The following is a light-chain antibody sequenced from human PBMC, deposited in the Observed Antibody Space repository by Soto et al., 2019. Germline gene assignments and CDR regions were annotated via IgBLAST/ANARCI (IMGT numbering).Light chain of an antibody. Sequence: QSVLTQPPSASGTPGQRVTISCSGTSSNIGRNAVNWYQQFPGTAPKLLLFINDRRPSGVPGRVSGSKSGTSASLAISGFQSGDEAVYYCAAWDDSLGGPIFGGGTKLTVL. CDR1: SSNIGRNA. V-gene: IGLV1-44*01. J-gene: IGLJ2*01. CDR3: AAWDDSLGGPI. CDR2: IND.